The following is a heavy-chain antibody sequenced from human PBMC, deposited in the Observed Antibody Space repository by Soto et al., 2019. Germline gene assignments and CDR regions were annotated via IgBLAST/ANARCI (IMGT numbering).Heavy chain of an antibody. D-gene: IGHD6-6*01. J-gene: IGHJ4*02. CDR2: INSDGSST. V-gene: IGHV3-74*01. CDR3: ARPLLTPFDY. CDR1: GFTFNNYW. Sequence: GGSLRLSCAASGFTFNNYWMHWVRQAPGKGLVWVLRINSDGSSTSYADSVKGRFTISRDNAKNTLYLQMNSLRAEDTAVYYCARPLLTPFDYWGQGTLVTVSS.